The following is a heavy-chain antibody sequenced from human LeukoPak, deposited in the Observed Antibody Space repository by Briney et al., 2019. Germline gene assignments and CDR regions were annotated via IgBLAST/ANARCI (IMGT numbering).Heavy chain of an antibody. CDR1: GFTFSNAW. Sequence: SGGSLRLSCAASGFTFSNAWMSWVRQAPGKGLEWVGRIKSKADGGTADYAAPVKGRFTVSRDDSKNTLYLQMNSLKTEDTAVYYCIRYYRGYYFDFWGQGTLVTVSS. CDR2: IKSKADGGTA. CDR3: IRYYRGYYFDF. D-gene: IGHD1-14*01. J-gene: IGHJ4*02. V-gene: IGHV3-15*01.